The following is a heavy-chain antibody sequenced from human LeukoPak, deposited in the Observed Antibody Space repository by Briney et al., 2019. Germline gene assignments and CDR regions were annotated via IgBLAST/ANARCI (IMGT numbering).Heavy chain of an antibody. CDR2: ISSSGSTI. V-gene: IGHV3-11*04. Sequence: GGSLRLSCAASGFTFSDYYMSWIRQAPGKGLEWVSYISSSGSTIYYADSVKGRFTISRDNAKNSLYLQMNSLRAEDTAVYYCARYCTNGVCNQNDYYYYYMDVWGKGTTVTVSS. D-gene: IGHD2-8*01. J-gene: IGHJ6*03. CDR3: ARYCTNGVCNQNDYYYYYMDV. CDR1: GFTFSDYY.